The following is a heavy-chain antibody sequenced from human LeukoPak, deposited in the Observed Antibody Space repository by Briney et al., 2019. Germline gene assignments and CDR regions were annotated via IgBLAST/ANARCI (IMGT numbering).Heavy chain of an antibody. Sequence: WVRQPPGKGLEWIGSIYYSGSTYYNPSLKSRVTISVDTSKNQFSLKLSSVTAADTAVYYCARPGGDSWYGAFDIWGQGTMVTVSS. CDR2: IYYSGST. CDR3: ARPGGDSWYGAFDI. D-gene: IGHD6-13*01. V-gene: IGHV4-39*01. J-gene: IGHJ3*02.